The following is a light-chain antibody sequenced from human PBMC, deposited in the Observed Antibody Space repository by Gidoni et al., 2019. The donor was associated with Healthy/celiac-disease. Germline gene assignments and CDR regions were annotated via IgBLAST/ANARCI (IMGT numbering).Light chain of an antibody. Sequence: EIVLTQSPATLSLSPGERATLSCRASQSVSSYLAWYQQKPGQAPRLLIDDASNRATGIPARCSGSGSGTDFTLTISSLEPEDFAVYYCQQRSNWPPSTFGGGTKVEIK. J-gene: IGKJ4*01. CDR2: DAS. V-gene: IGKV3-11*01. CDR1: QSVSSY. CDR3: QQRSNWPPST.